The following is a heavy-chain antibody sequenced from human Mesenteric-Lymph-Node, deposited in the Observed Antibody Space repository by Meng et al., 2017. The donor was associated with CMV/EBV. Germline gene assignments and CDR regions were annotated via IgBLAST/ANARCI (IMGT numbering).Heavy chain of an antibody. Sequence: GGSLRLSCAASGFTFTTFGMNWVRQAPGKGLEWVAVIRYDGTKKYYGDSVKGRFTISRDNSKNTLYLQMNSLRAEDTAVYYCAKDYYDSSAAFDLWGQGTMVTVSS. V-gene: IGHV3-30*02. CDR2: IRYDGTKK. D-gene: IGHD3-22*01. CDR1: GFTFTTFG. J-gene: IGHJ3*01. CDR3: AKDYYDSSAAFDL.